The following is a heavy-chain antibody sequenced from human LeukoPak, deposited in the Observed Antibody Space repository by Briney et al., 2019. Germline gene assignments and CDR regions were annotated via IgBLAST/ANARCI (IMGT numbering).Heavy chain of an antibody. J-gene: IGHJ4*02. CDR2: ISGSGGST. CDR1: GFTFSSYA. D-gene: IGHD3-22*01. Sequence: PGGSLRLSCAASGFTFSSYAMSWVRQAPGKGLEWVSAISGSGGSTYYADSVKGRFTISRDNSKNTLYLQMNSLRAEDTAVYYCAKGTSVIVVVKVDYWGQGTLVTVSS. V-gene: IGHV3-23*01. CDR3: AKGTSVIVVVKVDY.